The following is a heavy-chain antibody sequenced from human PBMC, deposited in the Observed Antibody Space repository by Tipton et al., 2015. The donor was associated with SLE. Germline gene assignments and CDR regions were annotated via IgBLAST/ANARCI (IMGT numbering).Heavy chain of an antibody. J-gene: IGHJ4*02. Sequence: TLSLTCTVSGGSISSSSYYCGWIRQPPGKGLEWIGSIYYSGSTYYNPSLKSRVTISVDTSKNQFSLKLSSVTAADTAVYYCARGDGYNFDYWGQGTLVTVSS. V-gene: IGHV4-39*07. CDR3: ARGDGYNFDY. CDR1: GGSISSSSYY. D-gene: IGHD5-24*01. CDR2: IYYSGST.